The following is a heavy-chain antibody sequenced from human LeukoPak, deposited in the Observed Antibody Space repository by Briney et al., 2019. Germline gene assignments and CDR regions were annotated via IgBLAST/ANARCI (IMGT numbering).Heavy chain of an antibody. D-gene: IGHD4-17*01. CDR3: ARDPVGDYFAFDI. Sequence: PSETLSLTCTVSGGSISSYYWSWIRQPPGKGLEWIGYIYYSGSTNYNPSLKSRVTISVDTSKNQFSLKLSSVTAADTAVYYCARDPVGDYFAFDIWGQGTMVTVSS. J-gene: IGHJ3*02. CDR2: IYYSGST. CDR1: GGSISSYY. V-gene: IGHV4-59*01.